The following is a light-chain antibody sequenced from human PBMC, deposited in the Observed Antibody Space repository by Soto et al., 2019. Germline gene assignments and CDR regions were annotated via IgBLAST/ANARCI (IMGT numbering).Light chain of an antibody. Sequence: EIVMTQSPATLFMSPGERATLSCRASKSVSSSLAWYQQKPGQAPRLLIYAASTRATGFPARFSGSGSGTEFTLTISSLQSEDFAVYYCQQYNYWPRAFGQGTKVDIK. V-gene: IGKV3-15*01. CDR3: QQYNYWPRA. CDR1: KSVSSS. CDR2: AAS. J-gene: IGKJ2*01.